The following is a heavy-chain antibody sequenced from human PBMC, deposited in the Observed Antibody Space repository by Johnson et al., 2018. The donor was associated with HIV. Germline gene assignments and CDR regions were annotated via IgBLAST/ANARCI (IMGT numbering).Heavy chain of an antibody. V-gene: IGHV3-11*04. D-gene: IGHD6-19*01. CDR1: GFTFSDYY. Sequence: QVQLVESGGGLVKPGGSLRLSCAASGFTFSDYYMTWIRQAPGKGLEWVSYISSSGTTIYYADSVKGRFTISRDNSDNFLYLYMNRLRTDDTAVYYCVRGWHTSGRCDVFDIWGQGTTVIVSS. J-gene: IGHJ3*02. CDR2: ISSSGTTI. CDR3: VRGWHTSGRCDVFDI.